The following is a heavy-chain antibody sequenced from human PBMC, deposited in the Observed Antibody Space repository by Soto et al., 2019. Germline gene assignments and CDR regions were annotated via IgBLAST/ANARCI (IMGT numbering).Heavy chain of an antibody. J-gene: IGHJ4*02. CDR1: GGSISSYY. V-gene: IGHV4-59*01. D-gene: IGHD5-12*01. CDR2: IYYSGST. CDR3: ARVKRDGFTLGMYYFDY. Sequence: QVQLQESGPGLVKPSETLSLTCTVPGGSISSYYWNWIRQPPGQGLVWIGYIYYSGSTNYNPSLKSRVTISVDTSKNQFSLKLSSVTAADTAVYYCARVKRDGFTLGMYYFDYWGQGTLVTVSS.